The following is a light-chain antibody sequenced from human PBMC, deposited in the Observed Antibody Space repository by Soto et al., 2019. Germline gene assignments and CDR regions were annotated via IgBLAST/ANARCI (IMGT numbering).Light chain of an antibody. V-gene: IGLV1-40*01. CDR1: SSNIGAGYD. CDR3: CSNAGSYPFV. Sequence: QSVLTQPPSVSGAPGQRVTISCTGSSSNIGAGYDVHWYQQLPGTAPKLLIYGNSNRPSGVPDRFSGSKSGTSASLAITGLQAEDEADYYCCSNAGSYPFVFGTGTKVTVL. CDR2: GNS. J-gene: IGLJ1*01.